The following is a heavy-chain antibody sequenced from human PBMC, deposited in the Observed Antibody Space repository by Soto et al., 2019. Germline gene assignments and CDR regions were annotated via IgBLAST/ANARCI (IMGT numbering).Heavy chain of an antibody. CDR1: GFTFSSYA. CDR3: AKVEGYSSGPYRYFDL. Sequence: GSLRLSCAASGFTFSSYAMSWVRQAPGKGLEWVSAISGSGGSTYYADSVKGRFTISRDNSKNTLYLQMNSLRAEDTAVYYCAKVEGYSSGPYRYFDLWGRGTLVTVSS. D-gene: IGHD6-19*01. J-gene: IGHJ2*01. CDR2: ISGSGGST. V-gene: IGHV3-23*01.